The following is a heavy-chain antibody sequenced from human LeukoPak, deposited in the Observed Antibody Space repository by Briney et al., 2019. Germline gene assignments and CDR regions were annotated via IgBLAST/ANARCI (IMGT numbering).Heavy chain of an antibody. V-gene: IGHV1-2*02. J-gene: IGHJ6*03. CDR3: ATGAQYGLREIPYFYYLHV. Sequence: GASVKVSCKASGYPFTGYYIHWMRQAPGHGLEWIGWVNPRNGGTHSAQKFQGRLSMTGDTSITTAYMELSRLTSDDTAVYYCATGAQYGLREIPYFYYLHVWGKGTAVTVSS. CDR1: GYPFTGYY. D-gene: IGHD1-1*01. CDR2: VNPRNGGT.